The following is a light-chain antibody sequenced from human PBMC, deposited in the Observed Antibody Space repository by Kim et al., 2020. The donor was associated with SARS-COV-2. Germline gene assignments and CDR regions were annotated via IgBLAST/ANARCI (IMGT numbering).Light chain of an antibody. CDR1: SSDIGYYNY. J-gene: IGLJ3*02. Sequence: QSALTQPASVSGSPGQSITISCTGTSSDIGYYNYVSWYQQHPGKAPKLMIYDVSNRPSGVSNRFSGSKSGNTASLTISGLQAEDEADYYCNSYTSNSTWVFGGGTKVTVL. CDR2: DVS. CDR3: NSYTSNSTWV. V-gene: IGLV2-14*03.